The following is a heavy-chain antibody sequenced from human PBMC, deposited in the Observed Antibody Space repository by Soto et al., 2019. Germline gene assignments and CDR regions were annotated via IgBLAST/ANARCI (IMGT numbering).Heavy chain of an antibody. CDR1: GYTFTGNY. CDR2: INPDSGGT. D-gene: IGHD3-3*01. V-gene: IGHV1-2*02. J-gene: IGHJ6*02. CDR3: ARDPRPPSGWLGFWEYGMDV. Sequence: ASVKVSCKASGYTFTGNYIQWVRQAPGKGPEWMGWINPDSGGTSSAQKFQGRVTMTRDTSVTTSYMELSRLSSDDTAVYYCARDPRPPSGWLGFWEYGMDVWGQGTTVTVSS.